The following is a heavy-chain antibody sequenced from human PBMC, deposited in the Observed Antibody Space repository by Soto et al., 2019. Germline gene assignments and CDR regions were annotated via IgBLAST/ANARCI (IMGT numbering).Heavy chain of an antibody. CDR3: AREGYYSGSGTCSPLHYYGMDV. Sequence: QVQLVQSGVEAKKAGASVKVFCKASGYTFSSYGISWARQAPGQGLEWMGWISDYNGNTHYAQKFQGRLIMTTDTTRRTANKELRRLRAGDTAVYFCAREGYYSGSGTCSPLHYYGMDVWGQGTTVTVSS. CDR2: ISDYNGNT. CDR1: GYTFSSYG. J-gene: IGHJ6*02. V-gene: IGHV1-18*01. D-gene: IGHD3-10*01.